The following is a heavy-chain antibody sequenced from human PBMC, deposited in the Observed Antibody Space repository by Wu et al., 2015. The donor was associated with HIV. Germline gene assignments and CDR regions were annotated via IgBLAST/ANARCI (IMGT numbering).Heavy chain of an antibody. CDR1: EYTFTAYY. Sequence: QVQLVQSGIEVKKPGASVKVSCRASEYTFTAYYLHWIRQAPGQRFEWMGYITPQSGSTLYSQKFRDRVSLTSNTAISTAFMDLSGLTSDDTAVYYCARSDFGSGTLASHWGQGTLVTVSS. J-gene: IGHJ4*02. CDR2: ITPQSGST. CDR3: ARSDFGSGTLASH. V-gene: IGHV1-2*02. D-gene: IGHD3-10*01.